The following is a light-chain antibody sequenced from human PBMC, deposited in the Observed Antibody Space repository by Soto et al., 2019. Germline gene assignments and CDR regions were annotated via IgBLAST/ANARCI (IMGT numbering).Light chain of an antibody. Sequence: AVVTQEPSLTVSPGGTVTLTCGSSAGAVTSDHYPYWFQQKPGQAPRTLIYDASNKHSWTPARFSGSLLGGKAALTLSGAQPEDEAEYYCMLSFSGPRVFGGGTKLTVL. V-gene: IGLV7-46*01. J-gene: IGLJ2*01. CDR1: AGAVTSDHY. CDR2: DAS. CDR3: MLSFSGPRV.